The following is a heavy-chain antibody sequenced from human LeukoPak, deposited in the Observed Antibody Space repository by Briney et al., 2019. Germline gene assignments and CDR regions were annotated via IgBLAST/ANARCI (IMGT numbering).Heavy chain of an antibody. V-gene: IGHV3-7*01. Sequence: PGGSLRLSYAASGFTFSNYWMSWVRQVPGKGLEWVANINEDGSEKYYVDSVRGRFTISRDNAKKSLFLQMNGLRAEDTAVYYCARWANWGQGTLVTVSS. CDR2: INEDGSEK. CDR1: GFTFSNYW. CDR3: ARWAN. J-gene: IGHJ4*02.